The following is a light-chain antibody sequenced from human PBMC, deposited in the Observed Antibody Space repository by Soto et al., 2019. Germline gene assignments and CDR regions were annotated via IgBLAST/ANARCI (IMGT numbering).Light chain of an antibody. Sequence: QSALTQPASVSGSPGQSITISCTGTSGDIGSYNRVSWYQQHPGKAPKLIIYEVTDRPSGVSNRFSGSKSGNTASLIISGLQAEYEAEYYCSSYTNSNTRACVFGTGTKVTVL. CDR1: SGDIGSYNR. CDR2: EVT. V-gene: IGLV2-14*01. J-gene: IGLJ1*01. CDR3: SSYTNSNTRACV.